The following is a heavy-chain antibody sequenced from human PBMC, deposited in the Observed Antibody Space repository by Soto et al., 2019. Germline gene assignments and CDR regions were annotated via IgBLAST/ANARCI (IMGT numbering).Heavy chain of an antibody. CDR1: GFTFSSCG. Sequence: HPGGSLRLSCAASGFTFSSCGMHWVRQAPGKGLEWVAGISGSGGRTYYADSVKGRFTISRDNSNNTLSLQMHTLRVEDTAVYFCAKGGYYSLFDIWGQGTMVTVSS. V-gene: IGHV3-23*01. D-gene: IGHD3-16*01. J-gene: IGHJ3*02. CDR3: AKGGYYSLFDI. CDR2: ISGSGGRT.